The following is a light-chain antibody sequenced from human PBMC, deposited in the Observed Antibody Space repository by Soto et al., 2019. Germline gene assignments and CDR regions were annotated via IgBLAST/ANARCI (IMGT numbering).Light chain of an antibody. CDR3: QQYDSSPYT. Sequence: EIVLTQSPGTLSLSPGERATLSCRASQSVRSSYLAWYQQKPGQAPRLLIYGPSNRATDIPDRFSGSGSGTDFTLTISRLEPEDFAVYYCQQYDSSPYTFGQGTKLEIK. V-gene: IGKV3-20*01. CDR1: QSVRSSY. J-gene: IGKJ2*01. CDR2: GPS.